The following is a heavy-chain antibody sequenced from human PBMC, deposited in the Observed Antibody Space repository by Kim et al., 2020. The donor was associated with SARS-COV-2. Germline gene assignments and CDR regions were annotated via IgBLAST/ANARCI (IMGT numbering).Heavy chain of an antibody. Sequence: GGSLRLSCSASEFQFRLKGMHWVRQAPGKALEWIAFISYDGTTQSYVDSVKGRFTVSKDNSKNTLDLQMRSLRAEDTAVYYCAVDRTHARGWRFFDYWGQ. CDR1: EFQFRLKG. CDR2: ISYDGTTQ. D-gene: IGHD6-19*01. V-gene: IGHV3-30*03. J-gene: IGHJ4*02. CDR3: AVDRTHARGWRFFDY.